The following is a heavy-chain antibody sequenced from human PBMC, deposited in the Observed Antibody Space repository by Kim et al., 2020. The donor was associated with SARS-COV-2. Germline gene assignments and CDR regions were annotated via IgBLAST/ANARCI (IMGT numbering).Heavy chain of an antibody. D-gene: IGHD7-27*01. Sequence: GDAGKGRFTISRDKSKNTLYLQMNSLRAEDTAVYYCAGPWGYWGQGTLVTVSS. J-gene: IGHJ4*02. V-gene: IGHV3-23*01. CDR3: AGPWGY.